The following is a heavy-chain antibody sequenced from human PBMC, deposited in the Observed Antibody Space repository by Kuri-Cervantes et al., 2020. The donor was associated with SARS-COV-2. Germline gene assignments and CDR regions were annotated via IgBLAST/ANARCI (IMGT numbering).Heavy chain of an antibody. CDR3: ASEWELRY. CDR2: IYHSGST. Sequence: ESLKISCAVYGGSFSGYYWSWIRQPPGKGLEWIGSIYHSGSTYYNPSLKSRVTISVDTSKNQFSLKLSSVTAADTAVYYCASEWELRYWGQGTLVTVSS. D-gene: IGHD1-26*01. V-gene: IGHV4-34*01. CDR1: GGSFSGYY. J-gene: IGHJ4*02.